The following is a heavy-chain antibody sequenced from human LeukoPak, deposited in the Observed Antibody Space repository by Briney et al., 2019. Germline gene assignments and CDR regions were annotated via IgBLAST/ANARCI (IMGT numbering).Heavy chain of an antibody. Sequence: SETLSLTCTVSGGSISSYYWSWIRQPPGKGLEWIGYIYYSGSTNYNPSLKSRDTISVDTSKNQFSLKLSSVTAADTAVYYCARMRDIVVVPAGSWFDPWGQGTLVTVSS. CDR3: ARMRDIVVVPAGSWFDP. CDR2: IYYSGST. CDR1: GGSISSYY. D-gene: IGHD2-2*01. V-gene: IGHV4-59*01. J-gene: IGHJ5*02.